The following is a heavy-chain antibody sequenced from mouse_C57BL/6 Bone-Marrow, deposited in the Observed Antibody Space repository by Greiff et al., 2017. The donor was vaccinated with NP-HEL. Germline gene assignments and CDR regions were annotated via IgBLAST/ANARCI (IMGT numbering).Heavy chain of an antibody. V-gene: IGHV1-63*01. J-gene: IGHJ3*01. D-gene: IGHD3-2*02. CDR2: IYPGGGYT. CDR3: ARGDTAQATGFAY. CDR1: GYTFTNYW. Sequence: VKLMESGAELVRPGTSVKMSCKASGYTFTNYWIGWAKQRPGHGLEWIGDIYPGGGYTNYNEKFKGKATLTADKSSSTAYMQFSSLTSEDSAIYYCARGDTAQATGFAYWGQGTLVTVSA.